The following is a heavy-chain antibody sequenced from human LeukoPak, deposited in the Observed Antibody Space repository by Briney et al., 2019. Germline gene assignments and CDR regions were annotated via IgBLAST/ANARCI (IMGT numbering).Heavy chain of an antibody. CDR3: AKDSATYCSSTSCHYYYVDV. CDR2: IRYDGSNK. V-gene: IGHV3-30*02. J-gene: IGHJ6*03. D-gene: IGHD2-2*01. CDR1: GFTFSSYG. Sequence: GGSLRLSCAASGFTFSSYGMHWVRQAPGKGLEWVAFIRYDGSNKYYADSMKGRFTISRDNSKNTLYLQMNSLRAEDTAVYYCAKDSATYCSSTSCHYYYVDVWGKGTTVTVSS.